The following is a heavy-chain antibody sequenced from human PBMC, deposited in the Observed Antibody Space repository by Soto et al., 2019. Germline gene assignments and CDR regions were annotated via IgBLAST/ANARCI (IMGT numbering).Heavy chain of an antibody. V-gene: IGHV3-23*01. CDR1: GFTFSSYA. Sequence: LRLSCAASGFTFSSYAMSWVRQAPGKGLEWVSAISGSGGSTYYADSVKGRFTISRDNSKNTLYLQMHSLRAEDTAVYYCAKDKSVVRGAVDYWGPGPLVTASS. D-gene: IGHD3-10*01. CDR2: ISGSGGST. J-gene: IGHJ4*02. CDR3: AKDKSVVRGAVDY.